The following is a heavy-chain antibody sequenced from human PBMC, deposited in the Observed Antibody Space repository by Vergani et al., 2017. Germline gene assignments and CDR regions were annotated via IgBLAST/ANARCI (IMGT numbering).Heavy chain of an antibody. CDR2: ISGNNDDV. V-gene: IGHV3-21*01. CDR1: GFTVSSNY. CDR3: VRDVRVSRT. Sequence: EVVLVESGGGLVQPGGSLRLSCAASGFTVSSNYMSWVRQAPGKGLEWVSSISGNNDDVYYADSLKGRFTISRDNAKNSLYLDMSSLRAEDTAVYYCVRDVRVSRTWGQGTLVAVSS. J-gene: IGHJ3*01.